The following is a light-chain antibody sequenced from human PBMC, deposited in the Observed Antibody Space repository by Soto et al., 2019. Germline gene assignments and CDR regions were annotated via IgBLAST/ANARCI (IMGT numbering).Light chain of an antibody. J-gene: IGLJ1*01. CDR3: SSYTSSNTYV. V-gene: IGLV2-18*02. Sequence: QSALTQPPSVSGSPGQSVAISCTGTSSDVGSYNRVAWYQQPPGTAPKAMIYEVNNRPSGVPDRFSGSKSGNTASLTISGLQAEDEADYYCSSYTSSNTYVFGTGTKLTVL. CDR1: SSDVGSYNR. CDR2: EVN.